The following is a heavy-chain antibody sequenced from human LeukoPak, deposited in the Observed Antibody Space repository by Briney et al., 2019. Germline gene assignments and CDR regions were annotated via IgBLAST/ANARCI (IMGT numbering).Heavy chain of an antibody. D-gene: IGHD3-3*01. CDR3: ASTGNYDFWSGHRPPHYYYGMDV. Sequence: GGSLRLSCAASGFTVSSNYMSWVRQAPGKGLEWVSVIYSGGSTYYADSVKGRFTISRDNSKNTLYLQMNSLRAEDTAVYYCASTGNYDFWSGHRPPHYYYGMDVWGQGTTVTVSS. J-gene: IGHJ6*02. CDR2: IYSGGST. V-gene: IGHV3-66*01. CDR1: GFTVSSNY.